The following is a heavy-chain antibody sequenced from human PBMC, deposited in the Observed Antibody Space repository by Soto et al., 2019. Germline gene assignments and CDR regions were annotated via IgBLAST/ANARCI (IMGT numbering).Heavy chain of an antibody. J-gene: IGHJ4*02. CDR3: AKDRSGSCYTFDY. CDR2: ISYDGSNK. V-gene: IGHV3-30*18. Sequence: PGGSLRLSCAASGFTFSSYGMHWVRQAPGKGLEWVAVISYDGSNKYYADYVKGRFTISRDNSKNKLYLQMNSLRAEDTAVYYCAKDRSGSCYTFDYWGKGTLVTVSS. D-gene: IGHD1-26*01. CDR1: GFTFSSYG.